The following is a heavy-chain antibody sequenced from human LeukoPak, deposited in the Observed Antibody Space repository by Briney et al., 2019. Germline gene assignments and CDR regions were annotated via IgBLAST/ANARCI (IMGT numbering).Heavy chain of an antibody. V-gene: IGHV4-59*08. CDR1: GGSISNYH. CDR3: ARLSTYYYDSSGYYLFRHYYYGMDV. D-gene: IGHD3-22*01. CDR2: IYYSGST. J-gene: IGHJ6*02. Sequence: PSETLSLTCTVSGGSISNYHWSWIRQPPGKGLEWIGYIYYSGSTNYNPSLKSRHTISVDMSKNQFSLKLSSVTAADTDVDYRARLSTYYYDSSGYYLFRHYYYGMDVWGQGTTVTVSS.